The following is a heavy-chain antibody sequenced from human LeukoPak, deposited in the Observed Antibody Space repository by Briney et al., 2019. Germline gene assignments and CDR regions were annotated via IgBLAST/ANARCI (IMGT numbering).Heavy chain of an antibody. CDR3: ARGYSGCFHY. CDR1: GYTCTGYA. J-gene: IGHJ4*02. CDR2: INTGSGNT. D-gene: IGHD1-26*01. Sequence: ASVEVSCKASGYTCTGYALHWVRQAPGQGLEWMGWINTGSGNTKYSQRFQDRVTITMDTSASTVYMEMNDLGSEDTAVYYCARGYSGCFHYWGQGALVTVSS. V-gene: IGHV1-3*04.